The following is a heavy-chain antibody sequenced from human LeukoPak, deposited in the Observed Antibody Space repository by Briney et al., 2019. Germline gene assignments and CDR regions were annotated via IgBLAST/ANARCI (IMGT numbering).Heavy chain of an antibody. CDR2: ISDGGST. V-gene: IGHV4-59*01. CDR1: GGSITSYY. Sequence: SETLSLTCSVSGGSITSYYWTWIRQPPGKGLEWIGYISDGGSTNYNASLESRVSISIDTSKNQFSLQLGSVTAVDTYVYFCARASTTFDDWGQGTLVTVSS. J-gene: IGHJ4*02. D-gene: IGHD1-14*01. CDR3: ARASTTFDD.